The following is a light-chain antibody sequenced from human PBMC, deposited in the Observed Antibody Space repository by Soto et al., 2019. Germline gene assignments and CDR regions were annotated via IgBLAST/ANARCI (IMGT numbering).Light chain of an antibody. CDR1: QSVSSSY. CDR2: AAS. Sequence: EIALTQSPGTLSLSPGERATLSCRASQSVSSSYLAWYQQKPGQAPRLLIYAASSRATGIPDRFSGSGSGTDFTLTISRLEPEDFAVYYCQQYGTSPQGFGPGTKVDIK. V-gene: IGKV3-20*01. J-gene: IGKJ3*01. CDR3: QQYGTSPQG.